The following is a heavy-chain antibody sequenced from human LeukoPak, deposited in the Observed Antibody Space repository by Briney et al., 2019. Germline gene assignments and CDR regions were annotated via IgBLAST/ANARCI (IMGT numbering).Heavy chain of an antibody. CDR1: GGSISSGSYY. D-gene: IGHD5-18*01. CDR3: AREPDTAMGHWFDY. Sequence: PSQTLSLTCTVSGGSISSGSYYWSWIRQPAGKGLEWIGYVYYSGSTNYNPSLKSRVTISVDTSKNQFSLKLSSVTAADTAVYYCAREPDTAMGHWFDYWGQGTLVTVSS. J-gene: IGHJ4*02. V-gene: IGHV4-61*09. CDR2: VYYSGST.